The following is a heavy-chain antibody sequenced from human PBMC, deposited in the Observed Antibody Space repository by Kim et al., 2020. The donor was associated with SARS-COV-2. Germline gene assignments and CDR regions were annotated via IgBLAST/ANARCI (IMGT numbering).Heavy chain of an antibody. Sequence: SETLSLTCAVYGGSFSGFYWSWIRQPPGRGLEWIGEINHSGRTNYNPSLKSRVTISVDTSKNQFSLKLTSVNAADTAVYYCARRLSNTSGSGRHYCDLWGQGTLVTVSS. CDR3: ARRLSNTSGSGRHYCDL. CDR2: INHSGRT. D-gene: IGHD3-10*01. CDR1: GGSFSGFY. J-gene: IGHJ4*02. V-gene: IGHV4-34*01.